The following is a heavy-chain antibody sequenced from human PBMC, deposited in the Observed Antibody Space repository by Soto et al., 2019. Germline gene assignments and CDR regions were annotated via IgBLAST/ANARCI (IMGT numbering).Heavy chain of an antibody. D-gene: IGHD4-4*01. J-gene: IGHJ4*02. CDR1: GFSLSTVGMH. Sequence: SGPTLVNPTQTLTLTCTFSGFSLSTVGMHVSWIRQPPGKALEWLARIDWDDDKWYSPSLKTRLTISKDTSKNRVVLTMTNMDPVDTATYYCARMTTTHSSAFWGQGTLVTVSS. CDR2: IDWDDDK. CDR3: ARMTTTHSSAF. V-gene: IGHV2-70*04.